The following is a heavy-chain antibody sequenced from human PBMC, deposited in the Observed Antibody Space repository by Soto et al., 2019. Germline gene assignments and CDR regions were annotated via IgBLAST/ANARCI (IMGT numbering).Heavy chain of an antibody. J-gene: IGHJ4*02. Sequence: EVQLVESGGGLVQPGGSLRLSCAASGFAFSSLWMSWVRQAPGKGLVWVASIKEDGSVEDYVDSVRGRFRISRDNAKNSLYLQMNSLRGEDTSVYYCVRDYGGYWGQGVLVTVSS. D-gene: IGHD3-16*01. V-gene: IGHV3-7*01. CDR2: IKEDGSVE. CDR1: GFAFSSLW. CDR3: VRDYGGY.